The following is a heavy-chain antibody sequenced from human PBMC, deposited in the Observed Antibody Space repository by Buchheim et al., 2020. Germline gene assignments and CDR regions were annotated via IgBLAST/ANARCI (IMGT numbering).Heavy chain of an antibody. CDR3: ARVLEAGLRTGVDS. Sequence: EVQLMESGGGLVQSGGSLRLSCAASGFAFSSFEMIWVRQAPGKGLEWVSYISSDGTTIYYADSVKGRFAISSDNTRNSLYLQMNSLRAEDTGVYYCARVLEAGLRTGVDSWGQGTL. CDR1: GFAFSSFE. CDR2: ISSDGTTI. V-gene: IGHV3-48*03. J-gene: IGHJ4*02. D-gene: IGHD3-3*01.